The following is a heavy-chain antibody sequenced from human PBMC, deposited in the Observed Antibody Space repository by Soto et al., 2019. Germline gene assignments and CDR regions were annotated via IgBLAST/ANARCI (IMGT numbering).Heavy chain of an antibody. CDR1: GYTFTNFG. Sequence: ASVKVSCKASGYTFTNFGISWVRQAPGQGLEWMGWISAYNGNTNSAQKFQDRVTMTTDTSTSTAYMELRSLRSDDTAVYYCARDQGITTFGVYSMYYYGMDVWGQGTTVTVSS. D-gene: IGHD3-3*01. CDR3: ARDQGITTFGVYSMYYYGMDV. V-gene: IGHV1-18*01. J-gene: IGHJ6*02. CDR2: ISAYNGNT.